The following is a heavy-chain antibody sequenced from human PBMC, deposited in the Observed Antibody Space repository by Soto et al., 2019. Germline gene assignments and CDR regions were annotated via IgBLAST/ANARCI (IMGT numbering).Heavy chain of an antibody. Sequence: EVQILESGGALIQPGGSQRLSCAASGFTSSMTWVRQAPGKGLEWVSASDFSGRLTYYADSVKGRFTIFRDTSVNTLFLQMNSLRTEDTAVYYCANILVGQWLVPGGYWGPGTLVTVSS. V-gene: IGHV3-23*01. CDR2: SDFSGRLT. CDR3: ANILVGQWLVPGGY. CDR1: GFTSS. D-gene: IGHD6-19*01. J-gene: IGHJ4*02.